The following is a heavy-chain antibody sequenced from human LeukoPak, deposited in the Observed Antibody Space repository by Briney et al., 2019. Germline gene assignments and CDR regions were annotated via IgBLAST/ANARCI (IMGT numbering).Heavy chain of an antibody. CDR3: AAPMIVGGIIDY. Sequence: SGGSLRLSCVASGFTFGPYTMNWVRQAPGKGLEWVSAISGSGGSTYYADSVKGRFTISRDNSKNTLYLQMNSLRAEDTAVYYCAAPMIVGGIIDYWGQGTLVTVSS. CDR2: ISGSGGST. V-gene: IGHV3-23*01. CDR1: GFTFGPYT. J-gene: IGHJ4*02. D-gene: IGHD3-22*01.